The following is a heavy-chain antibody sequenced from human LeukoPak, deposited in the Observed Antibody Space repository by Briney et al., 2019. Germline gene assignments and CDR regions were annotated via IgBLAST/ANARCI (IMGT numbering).Heavy chain of an antibody. Sequence: PSETLSLTCAVSGGSISSGGYSWSWIRQPPGKGLEWIGYIYYSGSTYYNPSLKSRVTISVDTSKNQFSLKLSSVTAADTAVYYCAIVGGNWFDPWGQGTLVTVSS. CDR2: IYYSGST. D-gene: IGHD4-23*01. CDR3: AIVGGNWFDP. V-gene: IGHV4-30-4*07. J-gene: IGHJ5*02. CDR1: GGSISSGGYS.